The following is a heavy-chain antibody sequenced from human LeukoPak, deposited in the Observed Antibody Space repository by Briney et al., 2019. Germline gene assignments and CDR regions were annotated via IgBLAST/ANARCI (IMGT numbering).Heavy chain of an antibody. J-gene: IGHJ4*02. D-gene: IGHD3-9*01. Sequence: GASVKVSCKASGYTFTGYYMHWVRQAPGQGLEWMGWINPNSGGTNYAQKFQGRVTMTRDTSISTAYMELSSLRSEDTAVYYCARWGDILTGPHIDYWGQGTLVTVSS. CDR1: GYTFTGYY. V-gene: IGHV1-2*02. CDR2: INPNSGGT. CDR3: ARWGDILTGPHIDY.